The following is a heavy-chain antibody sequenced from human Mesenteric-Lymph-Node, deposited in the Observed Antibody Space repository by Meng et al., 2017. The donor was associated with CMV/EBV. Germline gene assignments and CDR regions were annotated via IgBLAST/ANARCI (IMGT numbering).Heavy chain of an antibody. Sequence: GGSLRLSCAASGFTFSSYSMNWVRQAPGKGLEWVSSISSSSSYIYYADSAKGRFTISRDNAKNSLYLQMNSLRAEDTAVYYCARERNRQGPLDNWGQGTLVTVSS. J-gene: IGHJ4*02. CDR2: ISSSSSYI. CDR1: GFTFSSYS. V-gene: IGHV3-21*01. CDR3: ARERNRQGPLDN.